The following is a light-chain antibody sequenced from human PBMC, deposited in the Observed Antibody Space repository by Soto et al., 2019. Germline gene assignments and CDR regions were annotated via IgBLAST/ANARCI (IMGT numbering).Light chain of an antibody. CDR3: AADHGRGSNIAVV. Sequence: QAVVTQPPSASASLGASVTLTCNLSSGYSNYKVDWYQQRPGKGPRFVMRVGTGGIVGSKGDGIPDRFSVLGSGLNRYLTINNIQEEDESDFHCAADHGRGSNIAVVFGGGTKLTVL. V-gene: IGLV9-49*01. CDR1: SGYSNYK. J-gene: IGLJ2*01. CDR2: VGTGGIVG.